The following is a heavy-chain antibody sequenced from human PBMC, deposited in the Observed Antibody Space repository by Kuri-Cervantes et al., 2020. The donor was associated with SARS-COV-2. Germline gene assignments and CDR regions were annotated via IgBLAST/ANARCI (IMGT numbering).Heavy chain of an antibody. CDR3: ARDVDPYYDYWSGSAGY. J-gene: IGHJ4*02. CDR1: GFSFSSYW. CDR2: IYTEGSTA. Sequence: GGSLRLSCAASGFSFSSYWMHWVRQAPGKGLVWVSRIYTEGSTASYADSVKGRFTISGDNAKNTLFLQMNSLRAEDTAVYYCARDVDPYYDYWSGSAGYWGQGTLVTVSS. V-gene: IGHV3-74*01. D-gene: IGHD3-3*01.